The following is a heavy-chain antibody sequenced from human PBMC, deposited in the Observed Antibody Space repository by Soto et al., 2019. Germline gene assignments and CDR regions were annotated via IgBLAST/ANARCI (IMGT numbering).Heavy chain of an antibody. CDR1: GGSFSGYY. V-gene: IGHV4-34*01. D-gene: IGHD6-13*01. J-gene: IGHJ4*02. Sequence: SETLSLTCAVYGGSFSGYYWSWIRQPPGKGLEWIGEINHSGSTNYNPSLKSRVTISVDTSKNQFSLKLSSVTAADTAVYYCAKDFGSWHDSWGRGTLVTVSS. CDR3: AKDFGSWHDS. CDR2: INHSGST.